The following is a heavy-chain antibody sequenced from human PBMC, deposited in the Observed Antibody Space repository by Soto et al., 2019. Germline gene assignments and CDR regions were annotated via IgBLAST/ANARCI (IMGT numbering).Heavy chain of an antibody. CDR2: IMYSGYS. J-gene: IGHJ6*02. CDR3: ARHGFGPLHGLVDV. D-gene: IGHD3-10*01. CDR1: GDSLTNYY. Sequence: QVQLQESGPGLVKPSETLSLTCTVSGDSLTNYYCSWSRQPPGKGLEWIGYIMYSGYSAYNLSLKRRVTMSMDTSKTQFSLMLESVTATDTAVYYCARHGFGPLHGLVDVWGQGTTVIVSS. V-gene: IGHV4-59*08.